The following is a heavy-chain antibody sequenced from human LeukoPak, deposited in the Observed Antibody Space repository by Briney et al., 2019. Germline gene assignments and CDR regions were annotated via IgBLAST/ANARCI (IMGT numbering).Heavy chain of an antibody. CDR1: GDPISSYSDYSNYK. V-gene: IGHV4-61*01. CDR3: AREYSGFDC. Sequence: SETLSLTCTVSGDPISSYSDYSNYKWTWIRQPPGKGLEWIGYVYYSGSTNYNPSLKSRVTISVDTSKNQLSLKLTSVTAADTAVYYCAREYSGFDCWGQGTLVTVSS. CDR2: VYYSGST. D-gene: IGHD5-12*01. J-gene: IGHJ4*02.